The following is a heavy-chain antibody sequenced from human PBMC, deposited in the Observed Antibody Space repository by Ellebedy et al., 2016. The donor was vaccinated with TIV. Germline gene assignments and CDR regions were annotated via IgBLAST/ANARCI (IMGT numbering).Heavy chain of an antibody. CDR2: ISYDGSNK. V-gene: IGHV3-30-3*01. Sequence: GESLKISCAASGFTFSSYAMSWVRQAPGKGLEWVAVISYDGSNKYYADSVKGRFTISRDNSKNTLYVQMNSLRTEDTAVFYCARSPQHFYYFDYWGQGTLVTVSS. CDR3: ARSPQHFYYFDY. D-gene: IGHD3-3*02. CDR1: GFTFSSYA. J-gene: IGHJ4*02.